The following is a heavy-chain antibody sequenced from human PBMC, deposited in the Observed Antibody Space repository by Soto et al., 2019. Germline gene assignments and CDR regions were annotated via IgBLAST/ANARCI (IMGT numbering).Heavy chain of an antibody. CDR1: GGSISSGNW. CDR3: ARGRVVAGTYYYGMDV. D-gene: IGHD6-19*01. CDR2: INHGGSI. V-gene: IGHV4-4*02. Sequence: PSETLSLTCAVSGGSISSGNWWSWVRQPPGKGLEWIGEINHGGSINYNPSLKSRVTISVDKSKNQFSLKLSSVTAADTAVYYCARGRVVAGTYYYGMDVWGQGTKVTVSS. J-gene: IGHJ6*02.